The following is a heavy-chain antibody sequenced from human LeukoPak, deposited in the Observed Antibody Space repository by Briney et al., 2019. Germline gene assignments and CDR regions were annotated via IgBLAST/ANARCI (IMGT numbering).Heavy chain of an antibody. J-gene: IGHJ4*02. CDR2: ISVFNGNT. CDR1: GYTFTSYG. D-gene: IGHD6-19*01. CDR3: ARDQGSGSPDDY. V-gene: IGHV1-18*01. Sequence: ASVKVSCKASGYTFTSYGITWVRQAPGQGLEWMGWISVFNGNTNYAQKLQGRVTMTTDTSTSTAYMELRSLRSDDTAVYYCARDQGSGSPDDYWGQGTLVTVSS.